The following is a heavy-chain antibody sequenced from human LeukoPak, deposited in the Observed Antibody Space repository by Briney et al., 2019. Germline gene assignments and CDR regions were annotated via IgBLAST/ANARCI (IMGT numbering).Heavy chain of an antibody. CDR3: AREGESIVLMVYAHPHAAFDI. Sequence: ASVKVSCKASGYTFTSYYMHWVRQPPGQGLEGMGIINPSGGSTSYAQKFHGRVTMTRDKSTSTVYMELSRLRPEDTAVYYCAREGESIVLMVYAHPHAAFDIWGQGTMVTVS. CDR1: GYTFTSYY. D-gene: IGHD2-8*01. J-gene: IGHJ3*02. CDR2: INPSGGST. V-gene: IGHV1-46*01.